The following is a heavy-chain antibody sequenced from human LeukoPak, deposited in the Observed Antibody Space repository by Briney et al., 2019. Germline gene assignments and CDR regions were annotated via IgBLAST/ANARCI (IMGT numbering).Heavy chain of an antibody. D-gene: IGHD3-10*01. V-gene: IGHV1-8*01. CDR2: MNPNTGNT. CDR3: ARSGSRLVWFGETMGYLDY. Sequence: ASVKVSCKASGYTFNSYDINWVRQATGQGLEWMGWMNPNTGNTGYGERFQGRVTMTRDNSISTAYMELNSLTSEDTAVYYCARSGSRLVWFGETMGYLDYWGQGTLVTVSS. J-gene: IGHJ4*02. CDR1: GYTFNSYD.